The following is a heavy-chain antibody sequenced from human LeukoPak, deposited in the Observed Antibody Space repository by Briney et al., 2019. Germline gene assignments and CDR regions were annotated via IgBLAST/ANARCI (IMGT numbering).Heavy chain of an antibody. CDR3: ARDRIGPTCYDY. Sequence: PSETLSLSCTVSGASMSGYYWTWIRQPPGKGLEWIGYIYYSGSTNYNPSLQSRVTISVDTSKNQFSLKLSSVTAADTAVYYCARDRIGPTCYDYWGQGTLVTVSS. CDR1: GASMSGYY. J-gene: IGHJ4*02. V-gene: IGHV4-59*01. CDR2: IYYSGST. D-gene: IGHD2-2*01.